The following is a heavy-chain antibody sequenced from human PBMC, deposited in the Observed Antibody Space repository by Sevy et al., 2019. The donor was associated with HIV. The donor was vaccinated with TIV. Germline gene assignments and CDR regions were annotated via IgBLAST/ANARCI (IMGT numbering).Heavy chain of an antibody. J-gene: IGHJ3*02. Sequence: APVKVSCKASGYTFTGYYMHWVRQAPGQGLEWMGWINPNSGGTNYAQKFQGRVTMTRDTSISTAYMELSRLRSDDTAVYYCARRGITIFGVVTQGAFDIWGQGTMVIVSS. CDR1: GYTFTGYY. CDR3: ARRGITIFGVVTQGAFDI. CDR2: INPNSGGT. D-gene: IGHD3-3*01. V-gene: IGHV1-2*02.